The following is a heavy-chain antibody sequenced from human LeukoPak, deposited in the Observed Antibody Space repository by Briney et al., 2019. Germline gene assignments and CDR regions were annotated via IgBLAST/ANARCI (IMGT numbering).Heavy chain of an antibody. Sequence: GGSLRPSCAASGFTFSSYWMSWVRQAPGKGLEWVANIKQDGSEKYYVDSVKGRFTISRDNAKNSLYLQMNSLRAEDTAVYYCARGSPYLSSSRGPFFDYWGQGTLVTVSS. J-gene: IGHJ4*02. CDR3: ARGSPYLSSSRGPFFDY. V-gene: IGHV3-7*01. D-gene: IGHD2-2*02. CDR1: GFTFSSYW. CDR2: IKQDGSEK.